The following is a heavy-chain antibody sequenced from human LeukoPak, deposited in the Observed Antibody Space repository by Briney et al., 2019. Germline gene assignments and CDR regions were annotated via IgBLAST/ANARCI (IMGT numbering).Heavy chain of an antibody. D-gene: IGHD1-1*01. CDR3: ARVATGAPRYYYGMDV. CDR2: TYYRSKWYN. Sequence: SQTLSLTCAISGDSVSSNSANWNWIRQSPSRGLEWLGRTYYRSKWYNDYAVSVKSRITINADTSKNQLSLQLNSVTPEDTAMYYCARVATGAPRYYYGMDVWGKGTTVTVSS. J-gene: IGHJ6*04. V-gene: IGHV6-1*01. CDR1: GDSVSSNSAN.